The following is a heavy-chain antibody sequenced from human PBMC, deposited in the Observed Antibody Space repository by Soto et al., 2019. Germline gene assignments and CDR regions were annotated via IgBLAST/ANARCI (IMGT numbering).Heavy chain of an antibody. CDR2: ISSSSSTI. D-gene: IGHD2-15*01. Sequence: GSLRLSCAASGFTFSSYSMNWVRQAPGKGLEWVSYISSSSSTIYYADSVKGRFTISRDNAKNSLYLQMNSLRAEDTAVYYCARDLFEAPGCSGGSCYGYYYYYYMDVWGKGTTVTVSS. J-gene: IGHJ6*03. CDR1: GFTFSSYS. V-gene: IGHV3-48*01. CDR3: ARDLFEAPGCSGGSCYGYYYYYYMDV.